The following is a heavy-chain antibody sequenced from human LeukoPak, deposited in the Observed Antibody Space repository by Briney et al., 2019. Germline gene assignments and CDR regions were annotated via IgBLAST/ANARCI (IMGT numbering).Heavy chain of an antibody. CDR2: IIPIFGTA. CDR1: GGTFSSYA. J-gene: IGHJ4*02. CDR3: ARGYDTTGYFSY. Sequence: SVKVSCKASGGTFSSYAISWVRQAPGQGLEWMGGIIPIFGTANYAQKFQGRVTITADESTSTAYMELSSLRSEDTAVYYCARGYDTTGYFSYWGQGTLVTVSS. D-gene: IGHD3-22*01. V-gene: IGHV1-69*13.